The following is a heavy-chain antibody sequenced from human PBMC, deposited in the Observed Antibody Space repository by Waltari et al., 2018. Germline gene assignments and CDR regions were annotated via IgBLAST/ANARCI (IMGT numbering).Heavy chain of an antibody. CDR1: GFTFSNAW. CDR3: TTGRVSNDAFDI. CDR2: IQSKTDGATT. Sequence: EVQLVESGGGLVKPGGSLRLSCAASGFTFSNAWMSWVRQAPGKGLEWVGRIQSKTDGATTHYAAPVKGRVTISRDDSKNTLYLQMNSLKTEDTAVYYCTTGRVSNDAFDIWDQGTMVTVSS. J-gene: IGHJ3*02. V-gene: IGHV3-15*01.